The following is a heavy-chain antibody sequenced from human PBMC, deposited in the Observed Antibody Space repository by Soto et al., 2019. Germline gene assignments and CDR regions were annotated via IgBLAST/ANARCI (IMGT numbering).Heavy chain of an antibody. CDR2: INWNSGSI. J-gene: IGHJ1*01. CDR3: VKDESINWYSGHFRH. V-gene: IGHV3-9*01. Sequence: PGGSRRRAWAASGFSFDDYAMHGVRHGPGKGLEWVSGINWNSGSIGYADSVKGRFAISRDNAKNSLHLQMNSLRAEDTAFYYCVKDESINWYSGHFRHWGQGTLVTVS. D-gene: IGHD6-13*01. CDR1: GFSFDDYA.